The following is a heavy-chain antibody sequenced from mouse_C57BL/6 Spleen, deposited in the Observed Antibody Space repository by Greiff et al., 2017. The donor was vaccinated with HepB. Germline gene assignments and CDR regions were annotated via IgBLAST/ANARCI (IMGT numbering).Heavy chain of an antibody. Sequence: EVQLQQSGAELVRPGASVKLSCTASGFNIKDDYMHWVKQRPEQGLEWIGWIDPENGDTEYASKFQGKATITADTSSNTAYLQLCSLTSVDTAVYYCTPKYYYGCSGYWGQGTTLTVSS. J-gene: IGHJ2*01. CDR3: TPKYYYGCSGY. D-gene: IGHD1-1*01. V-gene: IGHV14-4*01. CDR1: GFNIKDDY. CDR2: IDPENGDT.